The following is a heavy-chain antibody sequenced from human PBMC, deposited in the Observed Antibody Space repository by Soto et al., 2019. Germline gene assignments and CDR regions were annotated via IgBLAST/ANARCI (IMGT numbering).Heavy chain of an antibody. CDR1: GFTFSSYA. CDR2: ISYDGSNK. D-gene: IGHD5-12*01. Sequence: QVQLVESGGGVVQPGRSLRLSCAASGFTFSSYAMHWVRQAPGKGLEWVAVISYDGSNKYYADSVKGRFTISRDNSKNTLYLQMNSLRAEDTAVYYCARDPNGDGYYSHFDYWGQGTLVTVSS. V-gene: IGHV3-30-3*01. CDR3: ARDPNGDGYYSHFDY. J-gene: IGHJ4*02.